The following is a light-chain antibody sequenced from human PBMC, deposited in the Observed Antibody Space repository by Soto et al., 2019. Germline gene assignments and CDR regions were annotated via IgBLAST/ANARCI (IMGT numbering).Light chain of an antibody. CDR2: DAS. CDR1: QSVSSN. J-gene: IGKJ4*01. CDR3: QHRYNWPLT. V-gene: IGKV3-11*01. Sequence: EIVLTQSPATLSLSPGERATLSCRASQSVSSNLAWYQQKPGQAPRLLIYDASNRATGIPARFSGSGSGTDFTLTISSLEPEDFAVYYCQHRYNWPLTFGGGTKAEIK.